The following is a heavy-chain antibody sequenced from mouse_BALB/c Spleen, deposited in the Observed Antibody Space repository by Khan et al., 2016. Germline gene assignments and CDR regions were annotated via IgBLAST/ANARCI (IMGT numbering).Heavy chain of an antibody. CDR2: INPDSSTI. CDR1: GCDFSRYW. J-gene: IGHJ3*01. D-gene: IGHD1-1*01. Sequence: EVELVESGGGLVQPGGSLKLSCAASGCDFSRYWMSWVRQAPGKGLEWIGEINPDSSTINYTPSLKDKFIISRDNANNTLYLQMSKVRSEDTALYYCARAGYYCYLAYWGQGTLVTVSA. V-gene: IGHV4-1*02. CDR3: ARAGYYCYLAY.